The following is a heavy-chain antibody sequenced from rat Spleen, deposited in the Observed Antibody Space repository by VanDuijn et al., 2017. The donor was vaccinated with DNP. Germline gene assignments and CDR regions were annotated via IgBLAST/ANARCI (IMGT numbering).Heavy chain of an antibody. D-gene: IGHD4-3*01. CDR2: ITTGANSI. CDR3: VRWNSGHFDY. V-gene: IGHV5S13*01. Sequence: EVQLVESGGGLVQPGRSLKLSCAASGFTFSNYGMAWVRQAPTKGLEWVATITTGANSIYNRDSVKGRFTISRDNAKNTLHLQMDSLRSEETATYYCVRWNSGHFDYWGQGVMVPVSS. CDR1: GFTFSNYG. J-gene: IGHJ2*01.